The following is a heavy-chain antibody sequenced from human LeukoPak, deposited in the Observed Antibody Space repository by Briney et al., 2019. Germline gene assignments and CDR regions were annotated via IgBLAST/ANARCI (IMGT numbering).Heavy chain of an antibody. CDR3: ARSRPYYGSGSYYNDFDY. Sequence: SETLSLTCTVSGGSINSYYWSWIRQPPGKGLEWIGYIYYTGSTNYNPSLKSRVIISVDTSKNQFSLNLSSVTAADTAVYYCARSRPYYGSGSYYNDFDYWGQGTLVTVSS. V-gene: IGHV4-59*01. CDR2: IYYTGST. J-gene: IGHJ4*02. CDR1: GGSINSYY. D-gene: IGHD3-10*01.